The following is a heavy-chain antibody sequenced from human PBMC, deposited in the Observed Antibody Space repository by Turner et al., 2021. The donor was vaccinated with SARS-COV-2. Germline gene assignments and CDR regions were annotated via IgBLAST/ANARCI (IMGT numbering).Heavy chain of an antibody. Sequence: QVQLQQWGAGLLKPSETLSLTCAVYGGSFSGYFWTWIRQPPGKGLEWIGEINHSGSTNYNPSLKSRVTISVDTSKNQFSLKLSSVTAADTAVYYCARGQGWLQPPFGYWGQGTLSPSPQ. CDR2: INHSGST. V-gene: IGHV4-34*01. CDR1: GGSFSGYF. D-gene: IGHD3-3*01. CDR3: ARGQGWLQPPFGY. J-gene: IGHJ4*02.